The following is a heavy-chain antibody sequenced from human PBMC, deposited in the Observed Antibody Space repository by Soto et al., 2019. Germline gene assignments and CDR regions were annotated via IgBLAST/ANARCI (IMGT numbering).Heavy chain of an antibody. D-gene: IGHD1-26*01. Sequence: EVQLLESGGGLVQPGGSLRLSCAASGFTFSSYAMSWVRQAPGKGLEWVPAISGSGGSTYYADSVKGRFTISRDNSKNTLYLQMNSLRAEDTAVYYCANFVVGATKTDYWGQGTLVTVSS. V-gene: IGHV3-23*01. CDR3: ANFVVGATKTDY. J-gene: IGHJ4*02. CDR2: ISGSGGST. CDR1: GFTFSSYA.